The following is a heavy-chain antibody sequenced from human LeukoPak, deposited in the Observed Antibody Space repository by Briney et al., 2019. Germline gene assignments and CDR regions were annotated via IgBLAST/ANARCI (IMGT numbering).Heavy chain of an antibody. CDR3: SRESGAFCPFGY. J-gene: IGHJ4*02. D-gene: IGHD1-26*01. Sequence: SETLSLTCTVSGGSISSYYWSWIRQPPGKGLEWIGYLYYSGSTNYNPSLKSRVTISLDTSKSQVSLKLTSVTAADTAIYYCSRESGAFCPFGYWGQGTLVIVPS. CDR2: LYYSGST. V-gene: IGHV4-59*12. CDR1: GGSISSYY.